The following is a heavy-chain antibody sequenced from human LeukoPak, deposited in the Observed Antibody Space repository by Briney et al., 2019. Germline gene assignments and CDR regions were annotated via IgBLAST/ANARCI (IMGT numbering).Heavy chain of an antibody. CDR2: INPNSGGT. CDR3: ARDSRTTVTTRGSYYYYMDV. J-gene: IGHJ6*03. Sequence: ASVKVSCKASGYTFTGYYMHWVRQAPGQGLEWMGWINPNSGGTNYAQKFQGRVTMTRDTSISTAYMELSRLRSGDTAVYYCARDSRTTVTTRGSYYYYMDVWGKGTTVTVSS. V-gene: IGHV1-2*02. CDR1: GYTFTGYY. D-gene: IGHD4-11*01.